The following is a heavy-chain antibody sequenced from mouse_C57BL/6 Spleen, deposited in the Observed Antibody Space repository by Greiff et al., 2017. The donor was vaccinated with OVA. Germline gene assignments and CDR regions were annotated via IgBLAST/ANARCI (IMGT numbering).Heavy chain of an antibody. V-gene: IGHV10-3*01. D-gene: IGHD1-1*01. Sequence: EVQLVESGGGLVQPKGSLKLSCAASGFTFNTYAMHWVRQAPEKGLEWVARIRSKSSNYATYYADSVKDRFTISRDDSQSMLYLQMNNLKTEDTAMYYCVRGDYYGSSYDYAMDYWGQGTSVTVSS. CDR1: GFTFNTYA. CDR2: IRSKSSNYAT. J-gene: IGHJ4*01. CDR3: VRGDYYGSSYDYAMDY.